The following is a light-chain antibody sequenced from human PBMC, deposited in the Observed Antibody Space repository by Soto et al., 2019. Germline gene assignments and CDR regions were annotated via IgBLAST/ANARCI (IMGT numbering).Light chain of an antibody. V-gene: IGKV3-20*01. J-gene: IGKJ1*01. CDR3: QQYGSSGT. CDR1: QSVSNNY. Sequence: EIVLKPSPGTLSLSPGERAPLSCRASQSVSNNYLAWYQQKPGQAPRLLIYGASNRATGIPDRFSGSGSGTDFTLTISRLEPEDFAVYYCQQYGSSGTFGQGTKVDIK. CDR2: GAS.